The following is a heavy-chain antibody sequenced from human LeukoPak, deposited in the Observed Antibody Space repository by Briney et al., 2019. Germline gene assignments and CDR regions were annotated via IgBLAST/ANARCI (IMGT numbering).Heavy chain of an antibody. D-gene: IGHD5-18*01. Sequence: SQTLSLTCTVSGGSISSGGYYWTWIRQHPGKGLEWIAYIYYSGSTYYNPSLKSRFTISVDTSKNQFSLKLSSVTAADTAVYYCAKGYSYGTGYNWFDPWGQGTLVTLSS. CDR3: AKGYSYGTGYNWFDP. CDR1: GGSISSGGYY. V-gene: IGHV4-31*03. J-gene: IGHJ5*02. CDR2: IYYSGST.